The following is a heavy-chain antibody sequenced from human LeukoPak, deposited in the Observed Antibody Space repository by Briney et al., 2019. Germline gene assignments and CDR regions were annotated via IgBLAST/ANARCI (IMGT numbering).Heavy chain of an antibody. D-gene: IGHD6-6*01. CDR1: GGSISSSSYY. V-gene: IGHV4-39*07. J-gene: IGHJ4*02. CDR3: ARTRGGIAARLVGY. CDR2: IYYSGST. Sequence: PSETLSLTCTVSGGSISSSSYYWGWIRQPPGKGLEWIGSIYYSGSTYYNPSLKSRVTISVDTSKNQFSLKLSSVTAADTAVYYCARTRGGIAARLVGYWGQGTLVTVSS.